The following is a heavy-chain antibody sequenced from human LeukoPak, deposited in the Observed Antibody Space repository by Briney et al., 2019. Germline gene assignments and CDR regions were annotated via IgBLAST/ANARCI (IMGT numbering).Heavy chain of an antibody. D-gene: IGHD4-17*01. V-gene: IGHV3-9*01. CDR2: ISWNSGSI. CDR1: GFTFDDYA. J-gene: IGHJ4*02. Sequence: GRSLRLSCAASGFTFDDYAMHCVRQAPGKGLEWVSGISWNSGSIGYADSVKGRFTISRDNAKNSLYLQMNSLRAEDTALYYCAKDMTTVTTAFDYWGQGTLVTVSS. CDR3: AKDMTTVTTAFDY.